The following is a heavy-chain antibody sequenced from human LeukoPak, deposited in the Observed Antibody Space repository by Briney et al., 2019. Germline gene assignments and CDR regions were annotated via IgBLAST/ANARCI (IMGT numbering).Heavy chain of an antibody. CDR2: IYPGDSDT. CDR3: ARTRGYSYGYVVS. D-gene: IGHD5-18*01. CDR1: GYNFTNFW. J-gene: IGHJ4*02. V-gene: IGHV5-51*01. Sequence: GESLKISCKSSGYNFTNFWIGWVRQLPGKGLEYVGAIYPGDSDTRYSPSFQGQVTISADKSISTAYLQWSSLKASDTAMYYCARTRGYSYGYVVSWGQGTLVTVSS.